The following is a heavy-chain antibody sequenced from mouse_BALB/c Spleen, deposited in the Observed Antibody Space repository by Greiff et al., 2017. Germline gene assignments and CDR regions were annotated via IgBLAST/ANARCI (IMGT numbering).Heavy chain of an antibody. V-gene: IGHV1-54*03. D-gene: IGHD3-1*01. Sequence: QVQLQQSGAELVRPGTSVKVSCKASGYAFTNYLIEWVKQRPGQGLEWIGVINPGSGGTNYNEKFKGKATLTADKSSSTAYMQLSSLTSDDSAVYSCARGGSAGEDYWGQGTTLTVSA. J-gene: IGHJ2*01. CDR1: GYAFTNYL. CDR3: ARGGSAGEDY. CDR2: INPGSGGT.